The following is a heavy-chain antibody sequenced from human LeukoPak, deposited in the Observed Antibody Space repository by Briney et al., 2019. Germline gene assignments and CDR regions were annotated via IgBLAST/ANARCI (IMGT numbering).Heavy chain of an antibody. CDR1: GDSISSYY. CDR3: ARARSGYLYVFDY. V-gene: IGHV4-4*07. D-gene: IGHD3-3*01. CDR2: IYTSGST. Sequence: PSETLSLTCSVSGDSISSYYWSWIRQPAGKGLEWIGRIYTSGSTNYNPSLKSRVTMLVDTSKNQFSLKLSSVTAADTAVYYCARARSGYLYVFDYWGQGTLVTVSS. J-gene: IGHJ4*02.